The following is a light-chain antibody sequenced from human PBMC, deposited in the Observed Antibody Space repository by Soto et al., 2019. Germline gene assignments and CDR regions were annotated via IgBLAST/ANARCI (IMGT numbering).Light chain of an antibody. CDR1: QSISRY. CDR3: QQSYKTPWT. CDR2: GAC. Sequence: DIQMTQSPSSLSASVGDRVTITCRASQSISRYANWYQQKPGKAPKLLISGACDLQTGVPSRFSGSGSGTDFTLTINGLQPDDFATYYCQQSYKTPWTFGQGTSLEIK. V-gene: IGKV1-39*01. J-gene: IGKJ1*01.